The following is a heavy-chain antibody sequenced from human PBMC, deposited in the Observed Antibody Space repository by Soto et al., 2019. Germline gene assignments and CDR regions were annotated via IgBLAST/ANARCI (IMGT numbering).Heavy chain of an antibody. D-gene: IGHD6-13*01. J-gene: IGHJ6*03. CDR3: ARAVAAAGYYYYYYYYTEV. CDR2: ISSSGSTI. CDR1: GFTFSDYY. Sequence: PGGSLRLSCAASGFTFSDYYMSWIRQAPGKGLEWVSYISSSGSTIYYADSVKGRFTISRDNAKNSLYLQMNSLRAEDTAVYYCARAVAAAGYYYYYYYYTEVWGKGTTVTVSS. V-gene: IGHV3-11*01.